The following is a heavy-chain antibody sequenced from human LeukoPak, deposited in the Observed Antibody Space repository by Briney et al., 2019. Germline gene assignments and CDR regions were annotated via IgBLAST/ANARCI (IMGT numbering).Heavy chain of an antibody. CDR1: GYTFSNYW. V-gene: IGHV5-51*01. CDR2: FYPADSNI. D-gene: IGHD4-11*01. CDR3: ARRLVTTADAFDI. Sequence: GESLKISCKGSGYTFSNYWIAWVRQMPGKGLEWMGVFYPADSNIRYSPSFQGQVTISADKSITTAYLQWSNLKASDTAIYYCARRLVTTADAFDIWGQGTVVTVSS. J-gene: IGHJ3*02.